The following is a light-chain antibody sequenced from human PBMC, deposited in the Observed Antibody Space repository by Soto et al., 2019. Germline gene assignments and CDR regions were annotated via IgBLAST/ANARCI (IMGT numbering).Light chain of an antibody. Sequence: EIVLTQSPGTLPLSPGERATLSCRASQSVSSSNLAWYQQKPGQAPRLLIYGASSRATGIPDRFSGSGSGTDFTLPISRLEPEDFAVYYCQQYCSSLLFTFGPGTKVDI. J-gene: IGKJ3*01. CDR2: GAS. CDR3: QQYCSSLLFT. CDR1: QSVSSSN. V-gene: IGKV3-20*01.